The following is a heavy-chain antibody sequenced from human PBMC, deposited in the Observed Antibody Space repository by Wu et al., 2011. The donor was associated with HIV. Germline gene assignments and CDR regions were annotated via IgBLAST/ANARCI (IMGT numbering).Heavy chain of an antibody. CDR2: IVPFLGTR. CDR3: ARDGIGGTTSFRWFDY. CDR1: GGTFSSYA. Sequence: QVHLVQSGAEVKKPGSSVKVSCKASGGTFSSYAISWVRQAPGQGLEWMGGIVPFLGTRNYAQKFQGRITITADKSTSSAYMEVNNLTSEDTAMYYCARDGIGGTTSFRWFDYWGRGTLVTVSS. D-gene: IGHD1-7*01. J-gene: IGHJ4*02. V-gene: IGHV1-69*14.